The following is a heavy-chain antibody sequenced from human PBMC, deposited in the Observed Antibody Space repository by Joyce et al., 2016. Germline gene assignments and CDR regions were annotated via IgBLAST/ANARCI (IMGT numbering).Heavy chain of an antibody. Sequence: QVQLVESGGGVVQPGRSLRLSCAASGFTLNSYAIHWVRQAPGKGLEWVAVISYDGNNKYYADSVKGRFTISRDNSKNTLYLQMNSLRVEDTAVYFCAKTVTFTHESDYWGQGTLVTVSS. D-gene: IGHD4-17*01. V-gene: IGHV3-30-3*02. J-gene: IGHJ4*02. CDR1: GFTLNSYA. CDR2: ISYDGNNK. CDR3: AKTVTFTHESDY.